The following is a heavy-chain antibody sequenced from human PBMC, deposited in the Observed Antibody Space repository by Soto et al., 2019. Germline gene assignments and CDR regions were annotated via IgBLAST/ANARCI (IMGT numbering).Heavy chain of an antibody. Sequence: ASVKVSCKTSGYTFTRYYVHWVRQAPGQGLEWMGIINPSGGSTSYAQKFQGRVTMTRDTSTSTVYMELSSLRSEDTAVYYCTSSSGWEDAFDIWGQGTMVTVSS. D-gene: IGHD6-19*01. V-gene: IGHV1-46*03. CDR2: INPSGGST. CDR1: GYTFTRYY. J-gene: IGHJ3*02. CDR3: TSSSGWEDAFDI.